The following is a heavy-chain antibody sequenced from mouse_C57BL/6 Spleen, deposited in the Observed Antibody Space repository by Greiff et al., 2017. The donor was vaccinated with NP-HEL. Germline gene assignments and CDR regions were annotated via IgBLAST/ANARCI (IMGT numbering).Heavy chain of an antibody. CDR3: ARRGNYVDYAMDY. V-gene: IGHV1-80*01. CDR2: IYPGDGDT. D-gene: IGHD2-1*01. Sequence: QVQLQQSGAELVKPGASVKISCKASGYAFSSYWMNWVKQRPGKGLEWIGQIYPGDGDTNYNGKFKGKATLTADKSSSTAYMQLSSLTSEDSAVYFCARRGNYVDYAMDYWGQGTSVTVSS. CDR1: GYAFSSYW. J-gene: IGHJ4*01.